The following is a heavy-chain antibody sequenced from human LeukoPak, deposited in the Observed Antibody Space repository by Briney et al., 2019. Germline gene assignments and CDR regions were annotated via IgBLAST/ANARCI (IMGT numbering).Heavy chain of an antibody. CDR3: ARDVTYGMYYFDY. Sequence: PGGSLRLSCAASGFTVSSNYMNWVRQAPGKGLEWVSVIYSGGSTYYADSVKGRFTISRDNSKNTLYLQMNSLRAEDTAVYYCARDVTYGMYYFDYWGQGTLVTVSS. J-gene: IGHJ4*02. V-gene: IGHV3-53*01. CDR2: IYSGGST. D-gene: IGHD3-10*01. CDR1: GFTVSSNY.